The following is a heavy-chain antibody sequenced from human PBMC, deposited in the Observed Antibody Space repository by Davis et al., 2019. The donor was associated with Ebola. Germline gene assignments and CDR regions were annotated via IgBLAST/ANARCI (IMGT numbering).Heavy chain of an antibody. CDR2: IHPGHFDT. V-gene: IGHV5-51*01. Sequence: GESLKISCQASGFTFTSYWIAWVRQMPGRGLEFVGIIHPGHFDTRYSPSFQGQVTISADRSTSTVYLQWSSLKDSDTAMYYCAGRALDQHYYNYMDVWGKGTTVTVS. CDR3: AGRALDQHYYNYMDV. J-gene: IGHJ6*03. D-gene: IGHD2-2*03. CDR1: GFTFTSYW.